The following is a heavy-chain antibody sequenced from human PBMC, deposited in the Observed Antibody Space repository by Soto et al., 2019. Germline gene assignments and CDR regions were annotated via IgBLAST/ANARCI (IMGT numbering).Heavy chain of an antibody. CDR2: INHSGST. CDR1: GGSFSGYY. D-gene: IGHD4-4*01. Sequence: SETLSLTCAVYGGSFSGYYWSWIRQPPGKGLEWIGEINHSGSTNYKPSLKSRVTISVDTSKNQFSLKLSSVTAADTAGYYCARLCVNETTGLPHYYYYYMDVWGKGTTVTVSS. CDR3: ARLCVNETTGLPHYYYYYMDV. V-gene: IGHV4-34*01. J-gene: IGHJ6*03.